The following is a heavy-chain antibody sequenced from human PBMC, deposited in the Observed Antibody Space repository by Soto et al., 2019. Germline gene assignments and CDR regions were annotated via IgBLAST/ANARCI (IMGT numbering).Heavy chain of an antibody. CDR2: IIPIFGTA. J-gene: IGHJ5*02. CDR3: AREGGIVGATGHVGWFDP. V-gene: IGHV1-69*12. Sequence: QVQLVQSGAEVKKPGSSVKVSCKASGGTFSSYAISWVRQAPGQGLEWMGGIIPIFGTANYAQKFQGRVTITAEESTSTGYMELSSLRSEDTAVYYCAREGGIVGATGHVGWFDPWGQGTLVTVSS. D-gene: IGHD1-26*01. CDR1: GGTFSSYA.